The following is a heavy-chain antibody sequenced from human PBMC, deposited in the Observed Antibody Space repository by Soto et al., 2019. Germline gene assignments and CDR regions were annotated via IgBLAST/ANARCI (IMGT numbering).Heavy chain of an antibody. Sequence: GASVKVSCKASGYTFTSYYMHWVRQAPGQGLEWMGGFDPEDGETIYAQKFQGRVTMTEDTSTDTAYMELSSLRSEDTAVYYCATCIAAADWLDPWGQGTLVTVSS. CDR2: FDPEDGET. V-gene: IGHV1-24*01. CDR3: ATCIAAADWLDP. D-gene: IGHD6-13*01. J-gene: IGHJ5*02. CDR1: GYTFTSYY.